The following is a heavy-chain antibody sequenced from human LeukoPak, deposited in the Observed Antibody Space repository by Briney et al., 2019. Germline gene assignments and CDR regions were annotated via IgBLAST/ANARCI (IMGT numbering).Heavy chain of an antibody. Sequence: GGSLRLSCAASGFTFSSYWMHWVRQTPGKGLVWVSRINSDGSSTSYADSVKGRFTISRDNAKNTLYLQMNSLRAEDTAVYYCARDGSVAGPDYWGQGTLVTVSS. D-gene: IGHD6-19*01. CDR2: INSDGSST. CDR3: ARDGSVAGPDY. CDR1: GFTFSSYW. V-gene: IGHV3-74*01. J-gene: IGHJ4*02.